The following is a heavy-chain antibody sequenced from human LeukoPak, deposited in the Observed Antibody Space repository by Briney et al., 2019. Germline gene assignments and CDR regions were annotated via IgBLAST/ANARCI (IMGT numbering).Heavy chain of an antibody. V-gene: IGHV3-23*01. CDR3: ASSSIWNYGSRPHY. J-gene: IGHJ4*02. D-gene: IGHD1-7*01. Sequence: PGGSLRLSCAASGFIFSRYAMSWVRQAPGKGLEWVSAISGSGGSTYYADSVKGRFTISRDNSKNTLYLQMNSLRAEDTAVYYCASSSIWNYGSRPHYWGQGTLVTVSS. CDR2: ISGSGGST. CDR1: GFIFSRYA.